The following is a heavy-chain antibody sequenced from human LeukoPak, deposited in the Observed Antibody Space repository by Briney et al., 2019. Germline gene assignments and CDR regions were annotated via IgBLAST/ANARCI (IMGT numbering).Heavy chain of an antibody. CDR1: GFTFSSYW. J-gene: IGHJ5*02. Sequence: GGSLRLSCAASGFTFSSYWMHWVRQAPGKGLVWVSRINSDGSSTSYADSVKGRFTISRDNAKNTLYLQMNSLRAEDTAVYYWARGDLWDWFDPWGQGTLVTVSS. CDR2: INSDGSST. D-gene: IGHD2-21*01. V-gene: IGHV3-74*01. CDR3: ARGDLWDWFDP.